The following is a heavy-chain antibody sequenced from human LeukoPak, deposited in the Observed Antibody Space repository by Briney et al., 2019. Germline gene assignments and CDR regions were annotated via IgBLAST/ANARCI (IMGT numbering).Heavy chain of an antibody. Sequence: EASVKVSCKASGYTLTSNGISWVRQVPGQGLEWVGWISAYNGNTNYAQKFQGRVTMTTDTSTSAAYMELRSLRSDDTAAYYCARDQQWLDPARHGFDYWGQGTLVTVSS. D-gene: IGHD6-19*01. CDR3: ARDQQWLDPARHGFDY. CDR2: ISAYNGNT. J-gene: IGHJ4*02. V-gene: IGHV1-18*01. CDR1: GYTLTSNG.